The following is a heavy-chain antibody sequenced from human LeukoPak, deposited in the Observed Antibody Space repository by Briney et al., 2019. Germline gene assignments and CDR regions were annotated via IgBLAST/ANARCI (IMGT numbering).Heavy chain of an antibody. V-gene: IGHV4-34*01. CDR1: GGSFSGYY. CDR2: INHSGST. CDR3: ARCPVLGTARADPAYWFDP. J-gene: IGHJ5*02. D-gene: IGHD5-18*01. Sequence: SETLSLTCAVYGGSFSGYYWSWIRQPPGKGLEWIGEINHSGSTNYNPSLKSRVTISVDTSKNQFSLKLSSVTAADTAVYYCARCPVLGTARADPAYWFDPWGQGTLVTGSS.